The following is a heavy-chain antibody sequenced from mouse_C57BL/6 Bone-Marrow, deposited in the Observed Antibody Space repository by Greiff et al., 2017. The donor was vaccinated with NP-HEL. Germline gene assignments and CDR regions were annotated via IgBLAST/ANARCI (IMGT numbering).Heavy chain of an antibody. CDR2: ILPGSGST. J-gene: IGHJ2*01. CDR1: GYTFTGYW. Sequence: VKLMESGAELMKPGASVKLSCKATGYTFTGYWIEWVKQRPGHGLEWIGEILPGSGSTNYNEKFKGKATFTADTSSNTAYMQLSSLTTKDSAIYYCASFYYYGSSYFDYWGQGTTLTVSS. CDR3: ASFYYYGSSYFDY. D-gene: IGHD1-1*01. V-gene: IGHV1-9*01.